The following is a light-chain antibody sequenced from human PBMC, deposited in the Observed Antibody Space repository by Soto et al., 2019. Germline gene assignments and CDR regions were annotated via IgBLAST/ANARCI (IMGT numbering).Light chain of an antibody. CDR1: QSISSW. Sequence: DIQMTQSPSTLSASLVDRVTITCLASQSISSWLAWYQQKPGKAPKLLIYKASSLESGVPSRFSGSGSGTEFTLTISSLQPDDFATYYCQQYNSYSLTFGGGTKVDIK. V-gene: IGKV1-5*03. CDR3: QQYNSYSLT. CDR2: KAS. J-gene: IGKJ4*01.